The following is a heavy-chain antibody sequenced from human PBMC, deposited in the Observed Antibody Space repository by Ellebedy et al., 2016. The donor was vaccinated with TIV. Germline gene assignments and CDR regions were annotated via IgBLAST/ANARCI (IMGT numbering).Heavy chain of an antibody. CDR3: AKDGGGGGSSWYERNYYGMDV. J-gene: IGHJ6*02. V-gene: IGHV3-23*01. CDR1: GFTFSSYA. D-gene: IGHD6-13*01. CDR2: ISGSGGST. Sequence: GGSLRLSCAASGFTFSSYAMSWVRQAPGKGLEWVSAISGSGGSTYYADSVKGRFTISRDNSKNTLYLQMNSLRAEDTAVYYCAKDGGGGGSSWYERNYYGMDVWGQGTTVTVSS.